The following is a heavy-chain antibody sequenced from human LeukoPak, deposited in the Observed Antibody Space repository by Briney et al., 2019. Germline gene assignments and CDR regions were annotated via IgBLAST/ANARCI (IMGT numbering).Heavy chain of an antibody. CDR2: ISSSGSTI. CDR1: GFTFSDYY. V-gene: IGHV3-11*01. Sequence: GGSLRLSCAASGFTFSDYYMSWIRQAPGKGLEWVSYISSSGSTIYYADSVKGRFTISRDNAKNSLYLQMNSLRAEDTAVYYCARGRPASRDGYNLEGYWGQGTLVTVSS. CDR3: ARGRPASRDGYNLEGY. D-gene: IGHD5-24*01. J-gene: IGHJ4*02.